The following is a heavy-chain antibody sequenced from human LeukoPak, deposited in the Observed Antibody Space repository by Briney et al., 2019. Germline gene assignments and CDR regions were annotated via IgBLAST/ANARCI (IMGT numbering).Heavy chain of an antibody. J-gene: IGHJ4*02. CDR3: ARDRRPYYFDY. D-gene: IGHD1-1*01. CDR2: IYSGGST. Sequence: GGSLRLSCAASGFTVSSNYMSWVRQAPGKGLEWVLVIYSGGSTYYADSVKGRFTISRDNSKNTLYLQMNSLRAEDTAVYYCARDRRPYYFDYWGQGTLVTVSS. V-gene: IGHV3-66*01. CDR1: GFTVSSNY.